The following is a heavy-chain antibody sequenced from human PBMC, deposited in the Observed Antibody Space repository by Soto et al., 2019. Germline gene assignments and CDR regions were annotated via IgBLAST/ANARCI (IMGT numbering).Heavy chain of an antibody. D-gene: IGHD3-16*02. V-gene: IGHV1-46*01. Sequence: GASVKVSCKASGYTFTSYYMHWARQAPGQGLEWMGIINPSGGSTSYAQKFQGRVTMTRDTSTSTVYMELSSLRSEDTAVYYCARDGDYVWGSYRYIDYWGQGTLVTVSS. CDR1: GYTFTSYY. J-gene: IGHJ4*02. CDR2: INPSGGST. CDR3: ARDGDYVWGSYRYIDY.